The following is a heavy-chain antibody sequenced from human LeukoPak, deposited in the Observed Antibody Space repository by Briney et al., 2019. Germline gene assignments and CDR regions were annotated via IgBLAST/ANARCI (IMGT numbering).Heavy chain of an antibody. CDR1: GGSLSSNSYY. D-gene: IGHD3-10*01. J-gene: IGHJ4*02. CDR2: IYYSGST. V-gene: IGHV4-39*01. Sequence: SETLSLTCAVSGGSLSSNSYYWGWIRQPPGTGLEWIGSIYYSGSTYYNPSLKSRVTISVDTSKNQFSLKLSYVTAADTAVYYCARTRYYYNSRSYGAPYYFDYWGQGTLVTVSS. CDR3: ARTRYYYNSRSYGAPYYFDY.